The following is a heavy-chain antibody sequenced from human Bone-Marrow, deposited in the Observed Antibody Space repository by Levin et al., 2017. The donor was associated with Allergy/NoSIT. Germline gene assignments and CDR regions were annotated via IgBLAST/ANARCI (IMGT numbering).Heavy chain of an antibody. V-gene: IGHV1-69*04. CDR2: IIPILDIA. CDR1: GDIFSSYA. J-gene: IGHJ6*02. Sequence: VASVKVSCKASGDIFSSYAFNWVRQAPGQGLEWMGRIIPILDIAHYAQKFQGRVTITADKSTTTVHMELGSLRSDDTGVYYCARDKKSGTDRYYGVDVWGQGTTVIVSS. CDR3: ARDKKSGTDRYYGVDV. D-gene: IGHD2-8*02.